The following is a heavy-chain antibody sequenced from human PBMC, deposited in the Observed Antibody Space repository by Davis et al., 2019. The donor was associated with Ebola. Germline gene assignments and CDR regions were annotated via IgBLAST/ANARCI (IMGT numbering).Heavy chain of an antibody. D-gene: IGHD6-19*01. CDR3: ARDIAVAASDY. J-gene: IGHJ4*02. Sequence: GGSLRLSCAASGFTFSSYAMHWVRQAPGKGLEWVAVISYDGSNKYYADSVKGRFTISRDNSKNTLYLQMNSLRSDDTAVYYCARDIAVAASDYWGQGALVTVSS. CDR1: GFTFSSYA. CDR2: ISYDGSNK. V-gene: IGHV3-30-3*01.